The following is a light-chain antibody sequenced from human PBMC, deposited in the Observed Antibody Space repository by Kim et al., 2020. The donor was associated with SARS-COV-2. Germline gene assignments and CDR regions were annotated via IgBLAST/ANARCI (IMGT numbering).Light chain of an antibody. Sequence: KVTISCSGISSNIGNNYVSWYQQLPGTAPKLLIYDNNKRPSGIPDRFSGSKSGTSATLGITGLQTGDEADYYCGTWDSSLSAGNVVFGGGTQLTVL. V-gene: IGLV1-51*01. CDR1: SSNIGNNY. CDR3: GTWDSSLSAGNVV. J-gene: IGLJ2*01. CDR2: DNN.